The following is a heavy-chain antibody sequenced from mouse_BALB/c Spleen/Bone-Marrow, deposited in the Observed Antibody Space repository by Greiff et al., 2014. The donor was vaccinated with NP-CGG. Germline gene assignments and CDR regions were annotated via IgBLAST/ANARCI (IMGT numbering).Heavy chain of an antibody. CDR1: GYTFTDYA. CDR2: ISSYYGDA. D-gene: IGHD2-14*01. J-gene: IGHJ4*01. V-gene: IGHV1-67*01. Sequence: VQLQPSGAELVRPGVSVKISCKGSGYTFTDYAVHWVKQSHTKSLEWIGLISSYYGDATYNQRFKGKATMTVDKSSSTAFLELARLTSEDSAIYYCARSGKVRNAMDYWGQGTSVTVSS. CDR3: ARSGKVRNAMDY.